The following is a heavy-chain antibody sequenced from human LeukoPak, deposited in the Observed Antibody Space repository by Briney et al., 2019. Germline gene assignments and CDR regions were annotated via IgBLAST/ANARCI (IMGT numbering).Heavy chain of an antibody. V-gene: IGHV3-30*02. J-gene: IGHJ4*02. Sequence: GGSLRLSCAASGFTFSSYGMHWVRQAPGKGLEWVAFIRYDGSNKYYADSVKGRFTISRDNSKNTLYLQMNSLRAEDTAVYYCANPRGRDYDFWSGRDYWGQGTLVTVSS. CDR3: ANPRGRDYDFWSGRDY. D-gene: IGHD3-3*01. CDR2: IRYDGSNK. CDR1: GFTFSSYG.